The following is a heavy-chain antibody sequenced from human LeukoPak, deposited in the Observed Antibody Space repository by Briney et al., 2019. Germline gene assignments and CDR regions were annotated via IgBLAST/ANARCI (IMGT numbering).Heavy chain of an antibody. CDR3: ARGHSSSWQH. J-gene: IGHJ4*02. V-gene: IGHV1-3*04. CDR2: INTGNGNT. D-gene: IGHD6-13*01. Sequence: VASVKVSCKASGYTFTSYAMHWVRQAPGQRLECMGWINTGNGNTKYSQKFQGRVTMTRDTSTSTVYMELSSLRSEDTAVYYCARGHSSSWQHWGQGTLVTVSS. CDR1: GYTFTSYA.